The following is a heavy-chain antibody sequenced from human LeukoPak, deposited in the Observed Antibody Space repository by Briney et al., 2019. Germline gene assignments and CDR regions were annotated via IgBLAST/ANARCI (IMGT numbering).Heavy chain of an antibody. J-gene: IGHJ4*02. D-gene: IGHD3-22*01. Sequence: GGSLRLSCAASGFTFSSYEMNWVRQAPGKGLEWVSYISSSGSTIYYADSVKGRLTISRDNAKNSLYLQMNSLRAEDTAVYYCAIQGGKYYDSSGYWGQGTLVTVSS. CDR2: ISSSGSTI. CDR3: AIQGGKYYDSSGY. CDR1: GFTFSSYE. V-gene: IGHV3-48*03.